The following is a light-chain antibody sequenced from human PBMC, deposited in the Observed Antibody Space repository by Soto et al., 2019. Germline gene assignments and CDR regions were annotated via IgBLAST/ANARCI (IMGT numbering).Light chain of an antibody. CDR2: DAS. Sequence: DIQMTQSPSSLSASVGDRVTITCQASQDIRNYLNWHQQKPGKAPKLLIYDASNLETGVPSRFSGSGSGTDFTFTISSLQPVDIATYYCQQYDNLPISFGQGTRLEIK. CDR3: QQYDNLPIS. J-gene: IGKJ5*01. V-gene: IGKV1-33*01. CDR1: QDIRNY.